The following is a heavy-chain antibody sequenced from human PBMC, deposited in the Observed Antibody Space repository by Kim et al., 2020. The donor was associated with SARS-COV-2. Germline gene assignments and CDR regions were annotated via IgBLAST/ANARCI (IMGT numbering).Heavy chain of an antibody. CDR1: GYTFTSHY. CDR3: ARDRHCSDDTCIDY. CDR2: ITTDSGNT. Sequence: ASVKVSCKASGYTFTSHYISWVRQAPGQGLEWMGWITTDSGNTYYAQNFQGRVTMTTDTSTSTAYMELRGLRFDDTAVYYCARDRHCSDDTCIDYWGQGTLVTVSS. D-gene: IGHD2-15*01. V-gene: IGHV1-18*04. J-gene: IGHJ4*02.